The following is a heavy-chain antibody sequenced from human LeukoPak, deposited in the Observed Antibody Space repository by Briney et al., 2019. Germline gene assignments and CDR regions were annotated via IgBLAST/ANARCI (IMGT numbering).Heavy chain of an antibody. CDR1: GGSFSGYY. J-gene: IGHJ6*02. D-gene: IGHD6-13*01. V-gene: IGHV4-34*01. CDR2: INHSGST. CDR3: ARGPRLTSSSWYWGYYYGMDV. Sequence: SETLSLICAVYGGSFSGYYWSWIRQPPGKGLEWIGEINHSGSTNYNPSLKSRVTISVDTSKNQFSLKLSSVTAADTAVYYCARGPRLTSSSWYWGYYYGMDVWGQGTTVTVSS.